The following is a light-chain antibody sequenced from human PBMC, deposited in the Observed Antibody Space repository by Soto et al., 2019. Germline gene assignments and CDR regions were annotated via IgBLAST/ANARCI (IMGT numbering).Light chain of an antibody. CDR3: LQYDTAPRT. CDR1: QSLTSYK. V-gene: IGKV3-20*01. Sequence: EIVLMHSPGTLSLSPGERATLSCRASQSLTSYKLAWYQQKPGQSPRLLIYGASSRAPGIPDRFSGSGSGTDFTFTISRLEPEDYAVYYCLQYDTAPRTFGQGTKVDIK. J-gene: IGKJ1*01. CDR2: GAS.